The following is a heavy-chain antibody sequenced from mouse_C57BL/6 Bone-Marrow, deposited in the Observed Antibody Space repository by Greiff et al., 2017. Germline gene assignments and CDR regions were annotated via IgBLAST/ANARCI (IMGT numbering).Heavy chain of an antibody. CDR2: IYPRSGNT. CDR1: GYTFTSYG. CDR3: ASDTGWSFAY. Sequence: VQLQESGAELARPGASVKLSCKASGYTFTSYGISWVKQSTGQGLEWIGEIYPRSGNTYYNEKFKGKATLTADKSSSTAYMELRSLTSEDSAVYFCASDTGWSFAYWGQGTLVTVSA. J-gene: IGHJ3*01. D-gene: IGHD2-3*01. V-gene: IGHV1-81*01.